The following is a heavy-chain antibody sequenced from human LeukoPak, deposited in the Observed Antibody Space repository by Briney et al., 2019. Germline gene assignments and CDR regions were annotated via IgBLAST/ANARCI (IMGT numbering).Heavy chain of an antibody. CDR3: ARKNSNYVSSSDY. D-gene: IGHD4-11*01. J-gene: IGHJ4*02. Sequence: SETLSLTCTVSGGSISSSSYYWGWIRQPPGKGLEWIGSIYYSGSTYYNPSLKSRVTISVDTSKNQFSLKLSSVTAADTAVYYCARKNSNYVSSSDYWGQGTLVTVSS. V-gene: IGHV4-39*01. CDR2: IYYSGST. CDR1: GGSISSSSYY.